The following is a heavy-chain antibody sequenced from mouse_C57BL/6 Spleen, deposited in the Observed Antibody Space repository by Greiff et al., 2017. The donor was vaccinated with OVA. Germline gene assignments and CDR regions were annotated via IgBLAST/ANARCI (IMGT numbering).Heavy chain of an antibody. Sequence: EVQLVESGGGLVQSGRSLRLSCATSGFTFSDFYMEWVRQAPGKGLEWIAASRNKANDDTTEYSASVKGRFIVSRDTSQIILYRQMNALRAEDTAIYYGARDTYRKAMDYWGQGTSVTVSS. CDR1: GFTFSDFY. J-gene: IGHJ4*01. D-gene: IGHD5-1*01. V-gene: IGHV7-1*01. CDR2: SRNKANDDTT. CDR3: ARDTYRKAMDY.